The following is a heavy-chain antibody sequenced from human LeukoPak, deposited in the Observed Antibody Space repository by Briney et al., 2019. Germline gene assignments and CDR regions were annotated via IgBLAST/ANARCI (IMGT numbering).Heavy chain of an antibody. Sequence: KASETLSLTCTVSGGSISSSSYYWGWIRQPPGKGLEWIGSIYYSGSTYYNQSPKSRVTISVDTSKNQFSLKLSSVTAADTAVYYCAREGLNMVRGVIPKEAWGWFDPWGQGTLVTVSS. CDR3: AREGLNMVRGVIPKEAWGWFDP. D-gene: IGHD3-10*01. CDR1: GGSISSSSYY. V-gene: IGHV4-39*02. CDR2: IYYSGST. J-gene: IGHJ5*02.